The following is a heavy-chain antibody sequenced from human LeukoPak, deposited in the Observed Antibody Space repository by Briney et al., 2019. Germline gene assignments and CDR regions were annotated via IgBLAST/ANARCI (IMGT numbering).Heavy chain of an antibody. J-gene: IGHJ4*02. CDR2: ISSSSRTI. CDR3: ASHYDFWSGPAGLYYFDY. V-gene: IGHV3-48*01. CDR1: GFTFISYS. D-gene: IGHD3-3*01. Sequence: PGWSLRLSCTASGFTFISYSMNWVRQAPGKGLEWLSYISSSSRTIYYADSVKGRFTISRDNSKNSLYLQMNSLRAEDTAVYYCASHYDFWSGPAGLYYFDYWGQGTLVTVSS.